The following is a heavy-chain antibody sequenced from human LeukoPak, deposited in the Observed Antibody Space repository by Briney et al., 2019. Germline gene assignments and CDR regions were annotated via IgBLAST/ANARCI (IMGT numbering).Heavy chain of an antibody. CDR3: ATTPRIAAAGYYYYGMDV. V-gene: IGHV3-33*01. Sequence: GGSLRLSCAASGFTFSSYGMDWVRQAPGKGLEWVAVIWYDGSNKYYADCVKGRFTISRDNSKNTLYLQMNSLRAEDTAVYYCATTPRIAAAGYYYYGMDVWGQGTTVTVSS. J-gene: IGHJ6*02. CDR1: GFTFSSYG. CDR2: IWYDGSNK. D-gene: IGHD6-13*01.